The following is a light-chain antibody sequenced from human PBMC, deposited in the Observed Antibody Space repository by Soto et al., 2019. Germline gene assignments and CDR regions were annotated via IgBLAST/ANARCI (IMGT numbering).Light chain of an antibody. Sequence: AIRMTQSPSSLSASTGDRVTITCRASQGISSSLAWYQQKPGKAPKVLIYAASTLQSGVPSRFSGSGSGTDFTLTISCLQSEDFASYYCQQYYSYPRTFGQGTKVEIK. CDR3: QQYYSYPRT. V-gene: IGKV1-8*01. J-gene: IGKJ1*01. CDR2: AAS. CDR1: QGISSS.